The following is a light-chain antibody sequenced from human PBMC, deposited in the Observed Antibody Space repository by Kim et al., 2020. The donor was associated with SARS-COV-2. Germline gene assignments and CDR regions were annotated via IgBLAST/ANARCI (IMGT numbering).Light chain of an antibody. CDR2: WAS. CDR3: QQYYTPPYT. J-gene: IGKJ2*01. V-gene: IGKV4-1*01. CDR1: QSILSTSNNQNN. Sequence: RATVNCKSSQSILSTSNNQNNLAWYQQKPGQPPKLLIYWASARDSGVPDRFSGSGSGTDFTLTISRLQPEDVAVYFCQQYYTPPYTFGQGTKLEI.